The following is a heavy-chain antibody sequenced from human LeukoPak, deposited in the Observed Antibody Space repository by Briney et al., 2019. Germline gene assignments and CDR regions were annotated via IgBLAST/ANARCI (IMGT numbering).Heavy chain of an antibody. V-gene: IGHV3-23*01. CDR1: GFTFNNYA. Sequence: PGGSLRLSCAASGFTFNNYAMSWVRQAPGKGLEWVSAISGSAVSTYYADSVKGRFTISRDNAKNSLYLQMNSLRAEDTAVYYCARAGPYGFDYWGQGTLVTVSS. CDR2: ISGSAVST. CDR3: ARAGPYGFDY. J-gene: IGHJ4*02. D-gene: IGHD3-10*01.